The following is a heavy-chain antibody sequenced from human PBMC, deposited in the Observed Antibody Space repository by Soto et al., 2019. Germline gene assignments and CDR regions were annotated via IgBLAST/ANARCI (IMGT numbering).Heavy chain of an antibody. D-gene: IGHD2-2*01. CDR3: ARVVVPAFIFLYTRPGYMDF. CDR1: GYTFTSYG. Sequence: ASVKVSCKASGYTFTSYGISWVRQAPGQGLEWMGWISAYNGNTNYAQKLQGRVTMTTDTSTSTAYMELRSLRSDDTAVYYCARVVVPAFIFLYTRPGYMDFWGKGTTVTVSS. J-gene: IGHJ6*03. V-gene: IGHV1-18*01. CDR2: ISAYNGNT.